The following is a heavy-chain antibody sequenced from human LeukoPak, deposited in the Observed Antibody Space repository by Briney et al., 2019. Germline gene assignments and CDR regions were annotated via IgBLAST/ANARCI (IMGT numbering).Heavy chain of an antibody. J-gene: IGHJ4*02. D-gene: IGHD6-19*01. CDR2: INPNSGGT. CDR3: ARDRTRTGYSSGWYHDY. Sequence: AAVKVSCKASGYTFTGYYMHWVRQAPGQGLEWMGWINPNSGGTNYAQKFQGRVTMTRDTSISTAYMELSRLRSDDTAVYYCARDRTRTGYSSGWYHDYWGQGTLVTVSS. CDR1: GYTFTGYY. V-gene: IGHV1-2*02.